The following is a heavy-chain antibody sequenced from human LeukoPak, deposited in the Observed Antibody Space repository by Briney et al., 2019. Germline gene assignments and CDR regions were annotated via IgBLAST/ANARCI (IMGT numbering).Heavy chain of an antibody. CDR3: ARECGGDCWDAFDI. V-gene: IGHV3-74*01. D-gene: IGHD2-21*02. J-gene: IGHJ3*02. CDR2: INRDGSSK. Sequence: GGSLRLSCAASGFTFSSYWMHWVRQAPGKGLVWVSRINRDGSSKRHADSVKGRFTISRDNAKNTLYLQMNSLRAEDSAVYYCARECGGDCWDAFDIWGQRTMVTASS. CDR1: GFTFSSYW.